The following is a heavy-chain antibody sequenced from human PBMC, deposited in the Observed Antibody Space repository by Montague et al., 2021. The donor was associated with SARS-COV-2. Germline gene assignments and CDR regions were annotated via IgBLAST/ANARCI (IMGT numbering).Heavy chain of an antibody. J-gene: IGHJ5*02. CDR3: ARDGLERQWWMLGWFDP. D-gene: IGHD1-1*01. CDR2: IYTSGST. V-gene: IGHV4-4*07. CDR1: GGSISSYY. Sequence: SETLSLTCTVSGGSISSYYWSWIRQPAGKGLEWIGRIYTSGSTNYNPSLTSRVTMSVDTSKNQFSLKLRSVTAADTAVYFCARDGLERQWWMLGWFDPWGQGTRVTVSS.